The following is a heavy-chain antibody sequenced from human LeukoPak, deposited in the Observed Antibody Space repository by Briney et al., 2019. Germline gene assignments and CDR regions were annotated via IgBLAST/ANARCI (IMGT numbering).Heavy chain of an antibody. D-gene: IGHD3-10*01. V-gene: IGHV4-4*07. J-gene: IGHJ5*02. CDR3: ARDLGITMVRGVIRGGPNWFDP. CDR1: VGSISSYY. Sequence: SGTLSLTCTVSVGSISSYYWSWIRQPAGKGLEWIGGIYTSGSTNYNPPLPSRVTMSVDTSKNQSSLKLSSVTAADTAVYYCARDLGITMVRGVIRGGPNWFDPWGQGTLVTVSS. CDR2: IYTSGST.